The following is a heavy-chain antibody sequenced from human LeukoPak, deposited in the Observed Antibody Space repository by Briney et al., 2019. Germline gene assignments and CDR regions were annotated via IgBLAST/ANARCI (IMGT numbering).Heavy chain of an antibody. V-gene: IGHV3-74*01. Sequence: GESVKISCAASGFTFSSYWMHWVRQAPGKGLVWVSRISTDGSSTKYADFVEGRFTISRDNAKNTLYLQMNSLRAEDTAIYYCTKEGTLTRKLSFDYWGPGTLVTDSS. J-gene: IGHJ4*02. CDR2: ISTDGSST. CDR3: TKEGTLTRKLSFDY. CDR1: GFTFSSYW. D-gene: IGHD4-17*01.